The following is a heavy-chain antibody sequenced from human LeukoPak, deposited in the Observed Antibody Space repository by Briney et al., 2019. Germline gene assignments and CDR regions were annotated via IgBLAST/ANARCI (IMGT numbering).Heavy chain of an antibody. CDR2: IYYSGST. CDR1: GYSISSGYY. V-gene: IGHV4-61*05. Sequence: SETLSLTCTVSGYSISSGYYWGWIRQPPGKGLEWIGYIYYSGSTNYNPSLKSRVTISVDTSKNQFSLKLSSVTAADTAVYYCASNGYDFWSGYSRDYYYYYMDVWGKGTTVTVSS. J-gene: IGHJ6*03. D-gene: IGHD3-3*01. CDR3: ASNGYDFWSGYSRDYYYYYMDV.